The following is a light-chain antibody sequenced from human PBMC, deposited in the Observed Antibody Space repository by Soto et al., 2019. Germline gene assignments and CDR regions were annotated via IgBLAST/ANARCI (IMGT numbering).Light chain of an antibody. Sequence: IVMTLSVAYLAVSLGERATIDCKSSQSVLYSSNNKNYLAWYQQKPGQPPKLLIYWASTRESGVPDRFSGSGSGTDFTLTISSLQAEDVAVYYCQQYYSTPLTFGGGTKVDI. V-gene: IGKV4-1*01. CDR2: WAS. CDR3: QQYYSTPLT. CDR1: QSVLYSSNNKNY. J-gene: IGKJ4*01.